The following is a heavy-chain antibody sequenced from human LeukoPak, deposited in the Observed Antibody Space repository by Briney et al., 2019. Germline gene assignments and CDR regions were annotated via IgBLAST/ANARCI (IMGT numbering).Heavy chain of an antibody. CDR1: GYSISSGYY. V-gene: IGHV4-38-2*02. CDR2: IYHSGST. D-gene: IGHD1-14*01. J-gene: IGHJ4*02. CDR3: ARVSPRRDYFDY. Sequence: SETLSLTCTVSGYSISSGYYWGWIRQPPGKGLEWIGSIYHSGSTYYNPSLKSRVTISVDTSKNQFSLKPSSVTAADTAVYYCARVSPRRDYFDYWGQGTLVTVSS.